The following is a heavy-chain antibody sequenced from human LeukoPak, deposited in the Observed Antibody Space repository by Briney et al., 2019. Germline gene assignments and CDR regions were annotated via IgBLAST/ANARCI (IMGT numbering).Heavy chain of an antibody. D-gene: IGHD6-13*01. J-gene: IGHJ4*02. CDR2: IYNSGST. CDR1: GDSFSYFY. Sequence: PSETVSLTCTVSGDSFSYFYWSWIRQPPGRGLEWIGYIYNSGSTNYNPSLLSRVTISLDTSKNQFSLKLSSVTAADTAVYYCARGVVAAAGRTFDFWGQGTLVTVSS. V-gene: IGHV4-59*01. CDR3: ARGVVAAAGRTFDF.